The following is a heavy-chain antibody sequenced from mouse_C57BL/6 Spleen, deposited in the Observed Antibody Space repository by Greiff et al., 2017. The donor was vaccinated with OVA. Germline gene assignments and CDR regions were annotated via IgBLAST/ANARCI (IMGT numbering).Heavy chain of an antibody. CDR2: IDPEDGET. V-gene: IGHV14-2*01. CDR1: GFNIKDYY. CDR3: ARTAQATDYFDY. Sequence: VHVKQSGAELVKPGASVKLSCTASGFNIKDYYMHWVKQRTEQGLEWIGRIDPEDGETKYAPKFQGKATITADTSSNTAYLQLSSLTSEDTAVYYCARTAQATDYFDYWGQGTTLTVSS. J-gene: IGHJ2*01. D-gene: IGHD3-2*02.